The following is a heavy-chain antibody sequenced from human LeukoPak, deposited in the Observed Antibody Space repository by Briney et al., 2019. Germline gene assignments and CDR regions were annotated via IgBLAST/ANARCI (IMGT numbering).Heavy chain of an antibody. CDR1: GFTFSGYP. CDR3: AREESIAVAGIHSRY. Sequence: GKSLRLSCAASGFTFSGYPIHWVRQAPGKGLEWVAVISYDGSNKYYADSVKGRFTISRDNSKNTLYLQMNSLRAEDTAVYYCAREESIAVAGIHSRYWGQGTLVTVSS. V-gene: IGHV3-30-3*01. CDR2: ISYDGSNK. J-gene: IGHJ4*02. D-gene: IGHD6-19*01.